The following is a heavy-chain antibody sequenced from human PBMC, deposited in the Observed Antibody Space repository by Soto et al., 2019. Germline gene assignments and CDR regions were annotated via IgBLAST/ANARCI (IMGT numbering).Heavy chain of an antibody. D-gene: IGHD1-1*01. CDR1: GFSLSTSGVG. Sequence: QITLKESGPTLVKPTQTLTLTCTFSGFSLSTSGVGVAWVRQPPGQALEWLAFIFWNDEKHYRPSLKSRVTIIKDTSKSQVVLTMTNVDPVDTGTYYCARRDGYISYHFEYWGQGTLVTVSS. CDR2: IFWNDEK. J-gene: IGHJ4*02. V-gene: IGHV2-5*01. CDR3: ARRDGYISYHFEY.